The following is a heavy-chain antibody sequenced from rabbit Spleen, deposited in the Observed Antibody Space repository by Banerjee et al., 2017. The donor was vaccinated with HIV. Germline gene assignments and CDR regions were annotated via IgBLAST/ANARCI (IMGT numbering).Heavy chain of an antibody. J-gene: IGHJ4*01. CDR2: INSGSGET. CDR3: ARGFSTGGWAYDL. V-gene: IGHV1S40*01. D-gene: IGHD7-1*01. Sequence: QSLEESGGGLVQPEGSLTLTCTASGFSFSNNYCMSWVRQAPGKGLEWIACINSGSGETWYASWVNGRFTVSKTSSTTVTLKMTSLAAADTATYFCARGFSTGGWAYDLWGQGTLVTVS. CDR1: GFSFSNNYC.